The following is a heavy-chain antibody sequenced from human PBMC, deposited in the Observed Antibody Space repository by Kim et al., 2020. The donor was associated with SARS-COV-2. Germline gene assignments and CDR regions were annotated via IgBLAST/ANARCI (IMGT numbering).Heavy chain of an antibody. CDR2: ISSSGSTI. J-gene: IGHJ4*02. V-gene: IGHV3-48*03. D-gene: IGHD1-26*01. Sequence: GGSLRLSCAASGFTFSSYEMNWVRQAPGKGLEWVSYISSSGSTIYYADSVKGRFTISRDNAKNSLYLQMNSLRAEDTAVYYCARDPLIMGGFDYWGQGTLVTVSS. CDR1: GFTFSSYE. CDR3: ARDPLIMGGFDY.